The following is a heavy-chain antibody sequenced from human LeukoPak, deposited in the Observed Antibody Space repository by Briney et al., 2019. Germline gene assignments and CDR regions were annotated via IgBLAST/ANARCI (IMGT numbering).Heavy chain of an antibody. V-gene: IGHV3-30*03. CDR3: AACRGRLGGLGMATLN. J-gene: IGHJ4*02. CDR1: GFTFNNYG. CDR2: VSYDGSNR. D-gene: IGHD5-24*01. Sequence: PGRSLRLSCAASGFTFNNYGMHWIRQAPGKGLEWVGVVSYDGSNRYYADSVKGRFTISRDNSKNTLYLQMNSLRPEDTAVYYCAACRGRLGGLGMATLNWGQGTLVTVSS.